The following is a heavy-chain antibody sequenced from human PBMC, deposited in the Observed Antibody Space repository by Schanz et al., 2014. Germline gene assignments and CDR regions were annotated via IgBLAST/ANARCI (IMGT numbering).Heavy chain of an antibody. D-gene: IGHD3-9*01. CDR1: GFTVNNYA. V-gene: IGHV3-23*01. CDR3: AKHVRSLTGNDY. J-gene: IGHJ4*02. CDR2: VSASGGGP. Sequence: EVQLLESGGRLVQPGGSLRLSCTVSGFTVNNYAMNWVRQAPGKGLEWVSLVSASGGGPFYADSVKGRFTISRDNSRNTVYLQMSSLRAEDTAVYYCAKHVRSLTGNDYWGQGTLXTVSS.